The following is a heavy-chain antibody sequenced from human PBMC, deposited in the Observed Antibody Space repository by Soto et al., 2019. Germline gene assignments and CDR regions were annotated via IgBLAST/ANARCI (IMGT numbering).Heavy chain of an antibody. D-gene: IGHD2-2*01. CDR2: IYYSGST. V-gene: IGHV4-59*01. CDR3: ARIRVPAAPGWFDP. CDR1: GGSISSYY. Sequence: PSETLSLTCTVSGGSISSYYWSWIRQPPGKGLEWIGYIYYSGSTNYNPSLKSRVTISVDTSKNQFSLKLSSVTAADTAVYYCARIRVPAAPGWFDPWGQGTLVTVSS. J-gene: IGHJ5*02.